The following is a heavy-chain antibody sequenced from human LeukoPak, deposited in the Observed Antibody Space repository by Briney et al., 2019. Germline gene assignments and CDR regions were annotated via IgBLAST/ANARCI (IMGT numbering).Heavy chain of an antibody. J-gene: IGHJ3*02. V-gene: IGHV4-59*08. Sequence: SETVSLTCTVSGGSISGDHWNWIRQPPGKGLEWIGYIYSSGNTNYNPSLKSRVTISVDMSKNQFSLKLSSVTAADTAVYYCARRNDFGIWGQGTMVTVSS. CDR1: GGSISGDH. CDR2: IYSSGNT. CDR3: ARRNDFGI.